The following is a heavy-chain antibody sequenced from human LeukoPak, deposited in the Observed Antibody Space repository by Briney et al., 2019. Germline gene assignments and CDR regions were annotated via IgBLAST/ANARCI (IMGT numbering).Heavy chain of an antibody. J-gene: IGHJ3*02. D-gene: IGHD4-23*01. V-gene: IGHV3-30-3*01. CDR3: ALASSGGGKHRFDI. CDR1: GFTFSSYA. CDR2: ISYDGSNK. Sequence: PGGSLRLSCAASGFTFSSYAMHWVRQAPGKGLEWVAVISYDGSNKYYADSVKGRFTISRDNSKNTLYLQMNSLRAEDTAVYYCALASSGGGKHRFDIWGQGTMVTVSS.